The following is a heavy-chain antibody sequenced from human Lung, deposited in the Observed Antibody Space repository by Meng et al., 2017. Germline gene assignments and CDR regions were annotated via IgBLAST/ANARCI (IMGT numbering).Heavy chain of an antibody. V-gene: IGHV3-21*01. J-gene: IGHJ5*02. Sequence: EVQLVESGGGLVKPGVSLRPSCAASGFTFSSYSMNWVRQAPGKGLEWVSSISSSSSYIYYADSVKGRFTISRDNAKNSLYLQMNSLRAEDTAVYYCARDPRVLLWFGESGWFDPWGQGTLVTVSS. D-gene: IGHD3-10*01. CDR1: GFTFSSYS. CDR2: ISSSSSYI. CDR3: ARDPRVLLWFGESGWFDP.